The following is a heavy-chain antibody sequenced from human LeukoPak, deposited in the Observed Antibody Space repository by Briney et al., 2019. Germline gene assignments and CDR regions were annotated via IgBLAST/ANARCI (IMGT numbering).Heavy chain of an antibody. J-gene: IGHJ4*02. CDR2: INPNSGGT. CDR1: GYTFTGYY. Sequence: ASVKVSCKASGYTFTGYYMHWVRQDPGQGLEWMGWINPNSGGTNYAQKFQGRVTMTRDTSISTAYMELSRLRSDDTAVYYCARVPRPGTTYYFDYWGQGTLVTVST. D-gene: IGHD1-1*01. V-gene: IGHV1-2*02. CDR3: ARVPRPGTTYYFDY.